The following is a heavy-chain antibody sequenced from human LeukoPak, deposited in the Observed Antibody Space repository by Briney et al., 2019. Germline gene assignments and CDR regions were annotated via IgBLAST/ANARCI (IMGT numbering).Heavy chain of an antibody. Sequence: GGSLRLSCAASGCLFRTYVMSWVRQAPAEGVEWISAITGSGDITYYEDSVKGRFTILGDTSKNSLYLQMDSLRVADAAVYFCAKDRLTVEATGTFLWGQGTPVTVSS. CDR3: AKDRLTVEATGTFL. CDR2: ITGSGDIT. CDR1: GCLFRTYV. J-gene: IGHJ4*02. D-gene: IGHD6-13*01. V-gene: IGHV3-23*01.